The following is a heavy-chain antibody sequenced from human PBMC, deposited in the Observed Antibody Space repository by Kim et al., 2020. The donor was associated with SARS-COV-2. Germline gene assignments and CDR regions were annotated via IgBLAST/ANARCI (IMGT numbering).Heavy chain of an antibody. J-gene: IGHJ4*02. V-gene: IGHV4-34*01. Sequence: YNPSLKSRVTISVDTSKNQFSLKLSSVTAADTAVYYCASSGYSYGYEIDYWGQGTLVTVSS. D-gene: IGHD5-18*01. CDR3: ASSGYSYGYEIDY.